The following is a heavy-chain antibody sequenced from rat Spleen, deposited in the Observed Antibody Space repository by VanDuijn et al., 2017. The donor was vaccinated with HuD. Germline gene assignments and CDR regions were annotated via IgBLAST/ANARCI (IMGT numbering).Heavy chain of an antibody. CDR3: ARHGLSNNYGWFAY. V-gene: IGHV5-25*01. Sequence: EVQLVESGGGLVQPGRSLKLSCAASGFTFSSFPMAWVRQAPKQGLEWVASISSGGGDTYFPDSVKGRFTISRDNAKSTLYLQMDSLRSEDTASYSCARHGLSNNYGWFAYWGQGTLVTVSS. J-gene: IGHJ3*01. CDR2: ISSGGGDT. CDR1: GFTFSSFP. D-gene: IGHD1-10*01.